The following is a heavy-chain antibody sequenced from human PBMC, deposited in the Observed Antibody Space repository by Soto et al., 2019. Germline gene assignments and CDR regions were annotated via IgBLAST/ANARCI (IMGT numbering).Heavy chain of an antibody. V-gene: IGHV1-24*01. CDR2: FDPEDGET. CDR3: AKDLRSEYYFDY. D-gene: IGHD1-26*01. J-gene: IGHJ4*02. Sequence: ASVKVSCKVSGYTLTELSMHWVRQAPGKGLEWMGGFDPEDGETIYAQKFQGRVTMTEDTSTDTAYMELSSLRSEDTAVYYCAKDLRSEYYFDYWGQGTLVTVSS. CDR1: GYTLTELS.